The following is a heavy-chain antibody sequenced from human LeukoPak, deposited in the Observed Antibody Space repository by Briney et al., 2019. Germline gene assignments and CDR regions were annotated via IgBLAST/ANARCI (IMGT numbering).Heavy chain of an antibody. D-gene: IGHD2/OR15-2a*01. V-gene: IGHV3-13*01. CDR3: LRDCNNIRCSGARMDV. CDR1: GLIFNSHL. Sequence: SGGSLRLSCTASGLIFNSHLMSWVRQAPGKGLEWVSSIGTVGDTYYSDSVKGRFTISRENAKNSWYLKMSSLRAGDTAVYYCLRDCNNIRCSGARMDVWGQGTTVIVSS. CDR2: IGTVGDT. J-gene: IGHJ6*02.